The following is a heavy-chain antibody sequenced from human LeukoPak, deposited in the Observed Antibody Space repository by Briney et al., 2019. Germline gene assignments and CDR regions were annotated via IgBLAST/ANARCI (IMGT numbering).Heavy chain of an antibody. D-gene: IGHD2-15*01. Sequence: SETLSLTCAVSGGSFSGQYWTWIRQFPGKGLEWIGEINHSGSTNYNPSLKSRVTMSKDTSKNHFSLRLSSVTPEDTAVYYCARDYVTATAFWFDPWGQGTLVTVSS. CDR1: GGSFSGQY. J-gene: IGHJ5*02. CDR2: INHSGST. CDR3: ARDYVTATAFWFDP. V-gene: IGHV4-34*01.